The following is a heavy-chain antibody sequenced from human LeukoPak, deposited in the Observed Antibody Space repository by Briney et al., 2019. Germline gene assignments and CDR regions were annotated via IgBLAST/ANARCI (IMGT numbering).Heavy chain of an antibody. CDR1: GCTFTGYY. J-gene: IGHJ6*03. Sequence: ASVKVSCKASGCTFTGYYMHWVRQAPGQGLEWMGWINPNSGGTNYAQKFQGRVTMTRDTSISTAYMELSRLRSDDTAVYYCARFQDEGGFGYYMDVWGKGTTVTVSS. D-gene: IGHD3-16*01. CDR3: ARFQDEGGFGYYMDV. V-gene: IGHV1-2*02. CDR2: INPNSGGT.